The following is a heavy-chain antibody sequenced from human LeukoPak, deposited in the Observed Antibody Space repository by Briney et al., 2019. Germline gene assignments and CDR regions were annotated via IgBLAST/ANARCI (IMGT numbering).Heavy chain of an antibody. Sequence: GASVKVSCKASGGTFSSYAISWVRQAPGQGLEWMGGIIPIFGTANYAQKFQGRVTITADESTSTAYMELSSLRSEDTAVYYCASAVEWELQTASPFDYWGQGTLVTVSS. CDR3: ASAVEWELQTASPFDY. V-gene: IGHV1-69*13. CDR2: IIPIFGTA. D-gene: IGHD1-26*01. CDR1: GGTFSSYA. J-gene: IGHJ4*02.